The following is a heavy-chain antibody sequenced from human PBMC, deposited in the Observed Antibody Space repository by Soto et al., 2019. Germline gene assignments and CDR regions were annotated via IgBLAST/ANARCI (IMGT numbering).Heavy chain of an antibody. CDR3: AREGITMVRGVIGNFDY. Sequence: VASVKVSCKASGYTFTSYAIDWVRQAPGQRLEWMGWINAGNGNTKYSQKFQGRVTITRDTSASTAYMELSSLRSDETAVYYCAREGITMVRGVIGNFDYWG. CDR1: GYTFTSYA. D-gene: IGHD3-10*01. J-gene: IGHJ4*01. CDR2: INAGNGNT. V-gene: IGHV1-3*01.